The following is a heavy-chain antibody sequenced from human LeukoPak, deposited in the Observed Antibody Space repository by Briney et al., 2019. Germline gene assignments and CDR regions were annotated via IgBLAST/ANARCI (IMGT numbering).Heavy chain of an antibody. CDR1: GFTFNTYW. J-gene: IGHJ4*02. D-gene: IGHD1-1*01. CDR2: INLDGSER. Sequence: GGSLRLSCAASGFTFNTYWMGWVRQAPGKGLEWMANINLDGSERYYVDSVTGRFTISRDNAKNSLYLQMNSLRAEDTAVYYCARFWNDGPIDYWGQGTLVTVSS. V-gene: IGHV3-7*02. CDR3: ARFWNDGPIDY.